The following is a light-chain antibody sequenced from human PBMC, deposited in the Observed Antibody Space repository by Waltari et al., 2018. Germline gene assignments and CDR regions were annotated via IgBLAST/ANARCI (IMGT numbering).Light chain of an antibody. J-gene: IGLJ2*01. CDR1: KSNLGADFD. CDR2: SFS. Sequence: QSVLPQPPSAFGAPGQRVTIPCSGTKSNLGADFDVHRYQQVPGTAPKLLLHSFSNRPAGVSDRCSGCKSGASASLVITGLQAEDEAMYYCQSYDTTLSAVVFGGGTRLTV. V-gene: IGLV1-40*01. CDR3: QSYDTTLSAVV.